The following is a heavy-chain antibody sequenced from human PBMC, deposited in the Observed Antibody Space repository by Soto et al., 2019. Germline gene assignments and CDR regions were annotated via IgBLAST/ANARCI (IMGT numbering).Heavy chain of an antibody. D-gene: IGHD4-17*01. V-gene: IGHV4-39*01. J-gene: IGHJ4*02. CDR1: GGSISTSSYY. CDR2: IYYSGST. Sequence: SETLSLTCTVSGGSISTSSYYWGRIRQPPGKGLEWIGSIYYSGSTYYDPSLKSRVTISVDTSKNQFSLKLSSVTAADTAVYYCATTPATTASDYWGQGTLVTAPQ. CDR3: ATTPATTASDY.